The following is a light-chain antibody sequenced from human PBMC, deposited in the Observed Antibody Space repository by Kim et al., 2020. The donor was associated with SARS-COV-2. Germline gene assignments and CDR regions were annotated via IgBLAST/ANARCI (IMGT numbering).Light chain of an antibody. Sequence: SDSGGGRVHSTCRASQGIGSYLAWYQQKSGEAPKVLIYSASTVQSGVPSRFSGSGSGTDFTLTIRSLQPEDFSTYSCQQLYEYPLTFGGGTKVEIK. V-gene: IGKV1-9*01. CDR1: QGIGSY. J-gene: IGKJ4*01. CDR2: SAS. CDR3: QQLYEYPLT.